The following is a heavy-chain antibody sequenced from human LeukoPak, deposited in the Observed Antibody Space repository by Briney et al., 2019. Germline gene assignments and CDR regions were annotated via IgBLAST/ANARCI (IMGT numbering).Heavy chain of an antibody. Sequence: GSLRLSCEASGFTFSSYSMNWVRQAPGKRLEWVSYISSSSSTIYYADSVKGRFTISRDNAKNSLYLQMSSLRAEDTAVYYCARRGIISGWYWAYYFDYWGQGTLVTVSS. CDR2: ISSSSSTI. CDR1: GFTFSSYS. CDR3: ARRGIISGWYWAYYFDY. D-gene: IGHD6-19*01. J-gene: IGHJ4*02. V-gene: IGHV3-48*01.